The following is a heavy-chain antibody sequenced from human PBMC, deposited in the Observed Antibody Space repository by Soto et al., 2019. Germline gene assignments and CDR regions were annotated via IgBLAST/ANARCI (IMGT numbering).Heavy chain of an antibody. D-gene: IGHD3-9*01. J-gene: IGHJ5*02. Sequence: SETLSLTCTVSGGSISSSSYYWGWIRQPPGKGLEWIGSIYYSGSTYYNPSLKSRVTISVDTSKNQFSLKLSSVTAADTAVYYCASNVLRYFAWLFSRFDPWGQGTLVTVSS. CDR2: IYYSGST. V-gene: IGHV4-39*01. CDR3: ASNVLRYFAWLFSRFDP. CDR1: GGSISSSSYY.